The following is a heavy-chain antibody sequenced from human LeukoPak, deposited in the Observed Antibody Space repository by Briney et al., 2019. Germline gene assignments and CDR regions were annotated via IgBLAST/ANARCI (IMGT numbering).Heavy chain of an antibody. D-gene: IGHD5-12*01. J-gene: IGHJ4*02. CDR3: ARGLRRAGYSGYDCLDY. Sequence: PGGSLRLSCAASGFTFSSYWMHWVLKAPETGLLWVSRINIDGRSTSYAPSVTGRFTMSRDNAKNTVYLQMNSLRAEDTAVYYCARGLRRAGYSGYDCLDYWGQGTLVSVFS. CDR1: GFTFSSYW. V-gene: IGHV3-74*01. CDR2: INIDGRST.